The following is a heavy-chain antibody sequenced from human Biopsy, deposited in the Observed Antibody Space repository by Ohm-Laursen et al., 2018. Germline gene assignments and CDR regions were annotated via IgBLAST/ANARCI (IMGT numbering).Heavy chain of an antibody. D-gene: IGHD1/OR15-1a*01. J-gene: IGHJ5*02. V-gene: IGHV3-23*01. Sequence: SLRLSFAASGFTFSNYAMSWVRQAPGKGLEWVSGISGSGGRTYYAESMKGRFTISRDNSKKTVYLQMKSLRAEDTAVYYCAKEVFSAVGTSGFDPWGQGTLVTVSS. CDR3: AKEVFSAVGTSGFDP. CDR1: GFTFSNYA. CDR2: ISGSGGRT.